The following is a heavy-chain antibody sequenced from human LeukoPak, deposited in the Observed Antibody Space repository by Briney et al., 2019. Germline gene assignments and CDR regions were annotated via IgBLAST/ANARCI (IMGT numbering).Heavy chain of an antibody. CDR3: ARASRRRKLLWFGEFPYYYYMDV. CDR1: VYFISTGYY. J-gene: IGHJ6*03. Sequence: TSETLSLTCTLSVYFISTGYYWGWIRQPPGKGLDWIDSFYHSGRTYYNPSLRRRVTISVDTSKNQFSLKLSSVTAADTAVYYCARASRRRKLLWFGEFPYYYYMDVWGKGTTVTVS. D-gene: IGHD3-10*01. CDR2: FYHSGRT. V-gene: IGHV4-38-2*02.